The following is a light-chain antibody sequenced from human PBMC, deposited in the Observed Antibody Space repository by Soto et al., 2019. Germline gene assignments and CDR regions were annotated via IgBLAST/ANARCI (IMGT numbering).Light chain of an antibody. Sequence: EIVLTQSPGTLSLSPGERATLSCRASQSVSSNYLAWYQQKPGQAPRLLIYDASNRATGIPARFSGSGSVTDFTLTISSLEPEDFAVYYCQQRSNWATFGPGTKVD. V-gene: IGKV3D-20*02. CDR1: QSVSSNY. J-gene: IGKJ3*01. CDR2: DAS. CDR3: QQRSNWAT.